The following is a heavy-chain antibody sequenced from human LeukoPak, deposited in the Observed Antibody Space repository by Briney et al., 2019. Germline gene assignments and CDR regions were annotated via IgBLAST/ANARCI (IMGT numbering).Heavy chain of an antibody. CDR2: VYYSGST. Sequence: GSLRLSCAASGFTFNSYSMNWFRQAPGKGLEWIGSVYYSGSTYYNPSLRSRVTISVDTSKSQFSLKLSSVTAADTAVYYCARMGIRRYCFDPWGQGTLVTVSS. CDR1: GFTFNSYSMN. V-gene: IGHV4-39*01. CDR3: ARMGIRRYCFDP. D-gene: IGHD3-3*01. J-gene: IGHJ5*02.